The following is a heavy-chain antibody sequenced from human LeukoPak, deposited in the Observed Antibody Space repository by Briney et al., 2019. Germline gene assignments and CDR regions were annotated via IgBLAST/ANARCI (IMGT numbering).Heavy chain of an antibody. D-gene: IGHD3-22*01. CDR1: GFTLSAHG. J-gene: IGHJ4*02. CDR2: MSGSGGST. CDR3: AKTGYYDSSGYPIYFDY. Sequence: GGYLRLSCAASGFTLSAHGMNWVRQAPGKGLEWVSAMSGSGGSTYYADSVKGRFTISRDNSKNTLYLQMNSLRAEDTAVYYSAKTGYYDSSGYPIYFDYWGQGTLVTVSS. V-gene: IGHV3-23*01.